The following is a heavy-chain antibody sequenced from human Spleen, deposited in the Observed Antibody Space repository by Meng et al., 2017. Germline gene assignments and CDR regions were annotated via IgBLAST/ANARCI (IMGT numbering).Heavy chain of an antibody. CDR1: GGSFSDYY. CDR2: INHSGST. J-gene: IGHJ4*02. V-gene: IGHV4-34*01. CDR3: ARGPTTMAHDFDY. D-gene: IGHD4-11*01. Sequence: HVQLQQWGAGLLKSSRTLSLTCVFSGGSFSDYYWSWIRQPPGQGLEWIGEINHSGSTNYNPSLESRATISVDTSQNNLSLKLSSVTAADSAVYYCARGPTTMAHDFDYWGQGTLVTVSS.